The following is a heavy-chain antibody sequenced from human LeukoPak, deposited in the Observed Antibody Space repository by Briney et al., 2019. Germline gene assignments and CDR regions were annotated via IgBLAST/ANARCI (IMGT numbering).Heavy chain of an antibody. CDR1: GYTFTGYY. Sequence: ASVKVSCKASGYTFTGYYMHWVRQAPGQGLEWMRWINPNSGGTNYAQKFQGRVTMTRDTSISTAYMELSRLRSDDTAVYYCARVIGFGELSLGYWGQGTLVTVSS. J-gene: IGHJ4*02. D-gene: IGHD3-10*01. CDR3: ARVIGFGELSLGY. CDR2: INPNSGGT. V-gene: IGHV1-2*02.